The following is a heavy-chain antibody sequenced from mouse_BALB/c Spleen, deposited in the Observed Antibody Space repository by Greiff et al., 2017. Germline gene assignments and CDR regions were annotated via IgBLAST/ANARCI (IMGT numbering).Heavy chain of an antibody. CDR1: GYTFTSYW. Sequence: VQLQQSGAELARPGASVKLSCKASGYTFTSYWMQWVKQRPGQGLEWIGAIYPGDGDTRYTQKFKGKATLTADKSSSTAYMQLSSLASEDSAVYYCAREGVTTDFDYWGQGTTLTVSS. CDR2: IYPGDGDT. D-gene: IGHD2-2*01. J-gene: IGHJ2*01. CDR3: AREGVTTDFDY. V-gene: IGHV1-87*01.